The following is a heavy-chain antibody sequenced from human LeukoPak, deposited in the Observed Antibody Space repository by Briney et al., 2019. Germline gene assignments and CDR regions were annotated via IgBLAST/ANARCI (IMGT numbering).Heavy chain of an antibody. V-gene: IGHV4-39*07. Sequence: SETLSLPCTVSGGSISSSSYYWGWIRQPPGKGLEWIGSIYYSGSTYYNPSLKSRVTIAVETAKNQFSLKLSSVTAADTAVYFCARVAAAGNYYFDYWGQGTLVTVSS. CDR1: GGSISSSSYY. J-gene: IGHJ4*02. CDR2: IYYSGST. CDR3: ARVAAAGNYYFDY. D-gene: IGHD6-13*01.